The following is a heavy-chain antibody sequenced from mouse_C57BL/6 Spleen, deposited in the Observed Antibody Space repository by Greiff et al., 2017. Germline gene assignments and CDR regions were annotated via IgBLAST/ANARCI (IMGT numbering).Heavy chain of an antibody. CDR1: GYTFTDYY. J-gene: IGHJ3*01. D-gene: IGHD1-1*01. Sequence: VQLQQSGPELVKPGASVKISCKASGYTFTDYYMNWVKQSHGKSLEWIGDINPNNGGTRYNQKFKGKATLTVDKSSSTAYMELRSLTSEDSAVYYCGRGGATYCCGSSSFAYWGQGTLVTVSA. V-gene: IGHV1-26*01. CDR2: INPNNGGT. CDR3: GRGGATYCCGSSSFAY.